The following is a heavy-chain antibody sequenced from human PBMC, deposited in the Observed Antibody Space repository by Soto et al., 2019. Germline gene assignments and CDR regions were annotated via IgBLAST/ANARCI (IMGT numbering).Heavy chain of an antibody. D-gene: IGHD3-22*01. V-gene: IGHV4-39*01. CDR3: ARLRSEVVITHFDY. J-gene: IGHJ4*02. Sequence: SETLSLTCTVSGGSISSSSYYWGWIRQPPGKGLEWIGSIYYSGSTYYNPSLKSRVTISVDTSKNQFSLKLSSVTAADTAVYYCARLRSEVVITHFDYWGQGTLVTVSS. CDR2: IYYSGST. CDR1: GGSISSSSYY.